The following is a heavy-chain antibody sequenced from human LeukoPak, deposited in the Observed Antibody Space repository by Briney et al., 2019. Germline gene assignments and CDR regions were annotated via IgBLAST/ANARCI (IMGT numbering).Heavy chain of an antibody. Sequence: GGSLRLSCAASGFTFSSYGMHWVRQAPGKGLEWVAVISYDGSNKYYADSVKGRFTISRDNSKNTLYLQMNSLRAEDTAVYYCATQTGYIAAAGTAVDYWGQGTLVTVSS. CDR3: ATQTGYIAAAGTAVDY. D-gene: IGHD6-13*01. J-gene: IGHJ4*02. CDR1: GFTFSSYG. CDR2: ISYDGSNK. V-gene: IGHV3-30*03.